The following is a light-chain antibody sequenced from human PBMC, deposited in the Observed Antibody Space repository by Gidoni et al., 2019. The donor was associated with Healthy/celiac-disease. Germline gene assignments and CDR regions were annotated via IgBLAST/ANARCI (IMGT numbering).Light chain of an antibody. V-gene: IGKV1-9*01. CDR1: QGISSY. J-gene: IGKJ4*01. Sequence: ILLTQSPSFLSASVGDRVTITCRASQGISSYLAWYQQKPGKAPKLLIYAASTLQSGVPSRFSGSGSGTEFTLTISSLQPEDFATYYCQQLNSYPLTFGGGTKVEIK. CDR2: AAS. CDR3: QQLNSYPLT.